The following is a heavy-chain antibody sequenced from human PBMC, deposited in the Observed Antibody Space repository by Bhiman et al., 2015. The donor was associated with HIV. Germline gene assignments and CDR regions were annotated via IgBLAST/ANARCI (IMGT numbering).Heavy chain of an antibody. CDR3: ARRRQGSASYSDAFDI. CDR2: IGRAGDT. J-gene: IGHJ3*02. V-gene: IGHV3-13*01. Sequence: EVQLVETGGGLIQPGGSLRLSCAASGFTFSTYDMHWVRQGAGKGPEWVAGIGRAGDTYYPGSEKGRFTISRENAKNSLYLEMNSLRAGDTAVYYCARRRQGSASYSDAFDIWGQG. D-gene: IGHD6-19*01. CDR1: GFTFSTYD.